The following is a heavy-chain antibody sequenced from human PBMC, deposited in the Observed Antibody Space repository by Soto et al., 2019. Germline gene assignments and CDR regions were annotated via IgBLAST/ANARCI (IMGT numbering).Heavy chain of an antibody. CDR1: GFTFSSYA. Sequence: GGSLRLSCAASGFTFSSYAMHWVRQAPGKGLEWVAVISYDGSNKYYADSVKGRFTISRDNSKNTLYLQMNSLRAEDTAVYYCARMCGEETTEGIAAAGTENGYYYYYGMDVWGQGTTVTVSS. CDR2: ISYDGSNK. V-gene: IGHV3-30-3*01. J-gene: IGHJ6*02. D-gene: IGHD6-13*01. CDR3: ARMCGEETTEGIAAAGTENGYYYYYGMDV.